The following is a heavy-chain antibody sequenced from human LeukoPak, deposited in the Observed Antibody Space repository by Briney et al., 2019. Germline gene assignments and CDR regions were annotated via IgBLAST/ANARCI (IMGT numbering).Heavy chain of an antibody. V-gene: IGHV3-30*02. J-gene: IGHJ4*02. Sequence: GGSLRLSCAASGFTFSSYGMHWVRQAPGKGLEWVAFIRYDGSNKYYADSVKGRFTISRDNSKNTLYLQMNSLRAEDTAVYYCARGSSRGSFRPLDYWGQGTLVTVSS. CDR2: IRYDGSNK. D-gene: IGHD3-10*01. CDR3: ARGSSRGSFRPLDY. CDR1: GFTFSSYG.